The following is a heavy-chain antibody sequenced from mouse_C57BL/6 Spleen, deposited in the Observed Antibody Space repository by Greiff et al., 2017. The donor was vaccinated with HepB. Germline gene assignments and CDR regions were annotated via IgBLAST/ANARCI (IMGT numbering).Heavy chain of an antibody. V-gene: IGHV1-82*01. D-gene: IGHD1-1*01. CDR2: IYPGDGDT. Sequence: VQLQQSGPELVKPGASVKISCKASGYAFSSSWMNWVKQRPGKGLEWIGRIYPGDGDTNYNGKFKGKATLTADKSSSTAYMQLSSLTSEDSAVYFCARHDGSSPWFAYWGQGTLVTVSA. CDR1: GYAFSSSW. CDR3: ARHDGSSPWFAY. J-gene: IGHJ3*01.